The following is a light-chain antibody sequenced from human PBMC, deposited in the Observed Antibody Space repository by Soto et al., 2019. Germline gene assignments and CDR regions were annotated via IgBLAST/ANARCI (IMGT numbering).Light chain of an antibody. Sequence: SLSACVGDRVTMTCRASQSISNYLQWYQQKPSQAPKVLIYEASSLQSGVPSRFSGSGSGTDFTLTITSLQPEDCAPYYCQVYDNQLCPFAEGTKL. J-gene: IGKJ1*01. CDR1: QSISNY. CDR2: EAS. CDR3: QVYDNQLCP. V-gene: IGKV1-39*01.